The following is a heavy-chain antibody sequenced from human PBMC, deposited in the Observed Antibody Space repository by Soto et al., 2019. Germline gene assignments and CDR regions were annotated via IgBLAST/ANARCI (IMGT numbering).Heavy chain of an antibody. D-gene: IGHD5-12*01. V-gene: IGHV3-23*01. CDR1: GFNFNTFA. CDR3: AKDPPSPWTSNWVVP. Sequence: GSLRLSCAASGFNFNTFAMSWIRQAPGTGLEWVSNISSSGGSRDYADSVRGRFTISRDHSKNVLFLQMNSLRADDTATYSFAKDPPSPWTSNWVVPCGKGTLGTAPQ. CDR2: ISSSGGSR. J-gene: IGHJ5*02.